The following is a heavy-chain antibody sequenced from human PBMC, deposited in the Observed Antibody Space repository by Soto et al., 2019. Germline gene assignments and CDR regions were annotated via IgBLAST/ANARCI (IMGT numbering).Heavy chain of an antibody. Sequence: EVQLVESGGGLVQPGGSLRLSCAASGFTFSTYSMNWVRQAPGKGLEWVSYISGGSRTIYYADSVKGRFTISRDNAKNSLYLQMNGLRDGDTAVYYCASDQRNARSNDAFDIWGQGTMVTVSS. D-gene: IGHD2-2*01. CDR2: ISGGSRTI. J-gene: IGHJ3*02. V-gene: IGHV3-48*02. CDR1: GFTFSTYS. CDR3: ASDQRNARSNDAFDI.